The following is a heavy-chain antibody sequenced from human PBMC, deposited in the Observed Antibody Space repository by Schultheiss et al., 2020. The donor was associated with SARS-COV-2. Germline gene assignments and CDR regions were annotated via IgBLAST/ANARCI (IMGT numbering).Heavy chain of an antibody. D-gene: IGHD3-3*01. CDR1: GYSFTSYW. V-gene: IGHV5-51*01. Sequence: GSLRLSCKGSGYSFTSYWIGWVRQMPGKGLEWMGIIYPGDSDTRYSPSFQGQVTISADKSISTAYLQWSSLKASDTAMYYCARPTIFGSGGYYYYYGMDVWGQGTTVTVSS. CDR2: IYPGDSDT. J-gene: IGHJ6*02. CDR3: ARPTIFGSGGYYYYYGMDV.